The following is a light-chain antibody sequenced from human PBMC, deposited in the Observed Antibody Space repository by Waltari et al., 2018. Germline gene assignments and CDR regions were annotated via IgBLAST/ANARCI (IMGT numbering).Light chain of an antibody. CDR1: SIHVGDYNL. CDR2: YVS. V-gene: IGLV2-23*02. CDR3: CSYSTGGSWM. Sequence: QSALTQPVSVSGSPGQSVTIPCPGPSIHVGDYNLVSWFQHHPDQAPKLLIFYVSKRPSGVSNRFSGSKSGNTASLTISGLQTEDEADYYCCSYSTGGSWMFGGGTKLTVL. J-gene: IGLJ3*02.